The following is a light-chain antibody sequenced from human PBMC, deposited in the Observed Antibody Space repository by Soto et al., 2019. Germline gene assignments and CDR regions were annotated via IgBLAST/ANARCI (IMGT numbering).Light chain of an antibody. V-gene: IGKV3-11*01. CDR1: QSVSSY. J-gene: IGKJ4*01. CDR2: DAS. CDR3: QQRSNWPPDT. Sequence: EIVLTQSPATLSLSPGERATLSCRASQSVSSYLAWYQQKPGQAPRLLIYDASNRATGIPARFSGSGSGTDFTLTISSLEPEDFAVYYCQQRSNWPPDTFGGGTKVVLK.